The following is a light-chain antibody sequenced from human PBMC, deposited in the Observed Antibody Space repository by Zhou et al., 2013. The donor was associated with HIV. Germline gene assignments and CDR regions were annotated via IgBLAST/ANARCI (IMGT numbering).Light chain of an antibody. J-gene: IGLJ1*01. CDR3: CSYAGGYAFV. CDR1: SRDVGGYNY. V-gene: IGLV2-11*01. CDR2: DVS. Sequence: QSALTQPRSVSGSPGQSVTITCTGTSRDVGGYNYVSWFQYHPGKAPKLIIYDVSARPSGVPDRFSGSKSGNTASLTISGLQSEDEADYFCCSYAGGYAFVFGTGTDVTVL.